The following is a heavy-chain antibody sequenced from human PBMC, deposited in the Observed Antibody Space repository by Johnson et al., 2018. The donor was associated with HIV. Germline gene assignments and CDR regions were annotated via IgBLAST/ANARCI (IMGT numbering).Heavy chain of an antibody. J-gene: IGHJ3*02. CDR3: ARGEGSGWHLAGAFDI. V-gene: IGHV3-11*04. CDR1: GFTFSDFF. Sequence: QVQLVESGGGLVKPGGSLRLSCAASGFTFSDFFMSWIRQAPGKGLEWVAYMSTSGSTKFSADSVKGRFTISRDNAKNSLYLQMNSLRAEDTAVYYCARGEGSGWHLAGAFDIWGQGTMVTVSS. CDR2: MSTSGSTK. D-gene: IGHD6-19*01.